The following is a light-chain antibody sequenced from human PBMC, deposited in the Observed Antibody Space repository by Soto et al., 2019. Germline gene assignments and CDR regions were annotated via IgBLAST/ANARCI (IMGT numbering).Light chain of an antibody. CDR2: GAS. V-gene: IGKV3D-11*01. CDR3: ERPSQLPVE. Sequence: TLYLAAGDITTLSCRASQRVSSNFAWYQQKPGQAPRLLIYGASTRATGIPARFSGSGPGTAFDLTLSSREPDDFAVYYCERPSQLPVEFRGGTKVDIK. J-gene: IGKJ4*02. CDR1: QRVSSN.